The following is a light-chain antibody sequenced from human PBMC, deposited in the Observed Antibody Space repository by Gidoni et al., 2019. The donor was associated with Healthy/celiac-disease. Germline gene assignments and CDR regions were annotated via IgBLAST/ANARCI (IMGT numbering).Light chain of an antibody. Sequence: DIQMTQSPSSLSASVGDRVTITCQASHDISNYLNWYQQKPGKAPTLLIYDASNLETGVPSRFSGSGSGTDFTFTISSLQPEDIATYYCQQYDNLPGTFGQGTKLEIK. CDR2: DAS. CDR3: QQYDNLPGT. V-gene: IGKV1-33*01. J-gene: IGKJ2*01. CDR1: HDISNY.